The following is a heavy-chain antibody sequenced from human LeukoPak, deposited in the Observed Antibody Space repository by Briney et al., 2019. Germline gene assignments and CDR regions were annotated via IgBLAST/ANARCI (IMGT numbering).Heavy chain of an antibody. Sequence: GGSLRLSCSASGFTFSSYSMDWVRQAPGKGPEYVSGINNNGGATQYVDSVKGRFTISRDNSKNTVYLQMSSLRPEDTAVYYCVKAKVGATFDSWGQGTLVIVSS. D-gene: IGHD1-26*01. CDR1: GFTFSSYS. CDR2: INNNGGAT. J-gene: IGHJ4*02. V-gene: IGHV3-64D*06. CDR3: VKAKVGATFDS.